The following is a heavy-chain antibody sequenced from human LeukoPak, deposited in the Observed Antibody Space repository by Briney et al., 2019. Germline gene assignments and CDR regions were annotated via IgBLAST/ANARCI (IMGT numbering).Heavy chain of an antibody. CDR1: GGSISSYY. Sequence: SETLSLTCNVSGGSISSYYWSWIRQPAGKGLEWVGRIHTSGNTNYNPSLKSRVTLSVDTSKNQFSLNLSSVTGADTAVYYCAREGGSYRAFDYWGQGTLVTVSS. J-gene: IGHJ4*02. CDR3: AREGGSYRAFDY. V-gene: IGHV4-4*07. CDR2: IHTSGNT. D-gene: IGHD1-26*01.